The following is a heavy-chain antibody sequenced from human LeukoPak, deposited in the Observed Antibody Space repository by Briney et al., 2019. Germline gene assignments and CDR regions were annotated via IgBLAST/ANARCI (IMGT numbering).Heavy chain of an antibody. D-gene: IGHD3-3*01. J-gene: IGHJ4*02. CDR1: GFTFSGFW. V-gene: IGHV3-72*01. Sequence: GGSLRLSCAVSGFTFSGFWMSWSRQAPGKGLGWVGHIRRKTHSYTTGYAASVKGRFTISRDDSGNSLFLQMNNLKAEDTAVYYCARVWSDHYFFDYWGQGVLVTVSS. CDR3: ARVWSDHYFFDY. CDR2: IRRKTHSYTT.